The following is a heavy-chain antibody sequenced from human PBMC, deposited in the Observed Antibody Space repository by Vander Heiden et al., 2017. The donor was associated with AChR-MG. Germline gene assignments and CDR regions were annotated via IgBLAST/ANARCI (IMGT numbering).Heavy chain of an antibody. D-gene: IGHD2-15*01. V-gene: IGHV3-30*02. CDR1: GFSFSSHG. Sequence: QVQLVESGGGVVQPGGSLRLSCAASGFSFSSHGMHWVRQAPGKGLEWVAFIPYDGSNKYYADSVKGRFTISRDNSKNTLYLQMNSLRAEDTAVYYCAKDSKDIVVVVAATGPDNWGQGTLVTVSS. CDR2: IPYDGSNK. CDR3: AKDSKDIVVVVAATGPDN. J-gene: IGHJ4*02.